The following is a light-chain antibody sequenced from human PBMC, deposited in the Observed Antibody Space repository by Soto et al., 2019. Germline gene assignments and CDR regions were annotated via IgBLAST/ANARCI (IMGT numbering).Light chain of an antibody. CDR2: AAS. CDR3: QQSYTAPLT. J-gene: IGKJ4*01. CDR1: QGISSN. Sequence: DIQLTQSPSXLSAXXEXRVTITCRASQGISSNLAWYQQKPGKAPKLPIYAASSLQSGVPSRFSGSGSGTDFTLTIRSLQPEDFATYYCQQSYTAPLTFGGGTKVDIK. V-gene: IGKV1-39*01.